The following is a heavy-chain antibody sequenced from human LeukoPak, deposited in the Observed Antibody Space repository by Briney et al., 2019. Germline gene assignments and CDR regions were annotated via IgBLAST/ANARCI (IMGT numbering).Heavy chain of an antibody. V-gene: IGHV3-30*02. Sequence: GGSLRLSCAASGFSFSTYGMHWVRQAPGKGLEWVAFIRYGGNNKYYEDSVRGRFTISRDNSKTRLYLQMNSLRAEDTAVYYCAREIWPTVTIPGRTYFDYWGQATLVTVSS. CDR2: IRYGGNNK. CDR3: AREIWPTVTIPGRTYFDY. J-gene: IGHJ4*02. CDR1: GFSFSTYG. D-gene: IGHD4-17*01.